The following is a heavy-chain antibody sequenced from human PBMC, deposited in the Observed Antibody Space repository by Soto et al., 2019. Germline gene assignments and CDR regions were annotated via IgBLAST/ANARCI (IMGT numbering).Heavy chain of an antibody. J-gene: IGHJ6*03. D-gene: IGHD5-18*01. CDR1: GFTFSSYA. Sequence: EVQLLESGGGLVQPGGSLRLSCAASGFTFSSYAMSWVRQAPGKGLEWVSAISGSGGSTYYADSVKGRFTISRDNSNNTLYLQMNSLRAEDTAVYYCAKGEGYSYGYDYYYYYMDVWGKGTTVTVSS. CDR3: AKGEGYSYGYDYYYYYMDV. V-gene: IGHV3-23*01. CDR2: ISGSGGST.